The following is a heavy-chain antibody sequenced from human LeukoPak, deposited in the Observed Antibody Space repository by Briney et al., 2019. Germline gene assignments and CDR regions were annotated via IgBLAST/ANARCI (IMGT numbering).Heavy chain of an antibody. CDR3: ARGGWNYLRGTRWFDP. CDR1: GGTFSSYA. J-gene: IGHJ5*02. D-gene: IGHD1-7*01. V-gene: IGHV1-69*06. CDR2: IIPIFGTA. Sequence: PAASVKVSCKASGGTFSSYAISWVRQAPGQGLEWMGGIIPIFGTANYAQKFQGRVTITADKSTSTAYMELSSLRSEDTAVYYCARGGWNYLRGTRWFDPWGQGTLVTVSS.